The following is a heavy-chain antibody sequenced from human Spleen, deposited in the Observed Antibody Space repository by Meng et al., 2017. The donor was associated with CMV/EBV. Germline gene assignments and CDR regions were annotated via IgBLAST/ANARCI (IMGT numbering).Heavy chain of an antibody. D-gene: IGHD4-23*01. Sequence: SETLSLTCTVSGDSITTYYWSWIRQPPGKGLQWIGYIYYNGGTNYNPSLKSRVTISVDTSKNQFSLKLSSVTAADTAVYYCASIPRNSYSYYGMDVWGQGTTVTVSS. CDR2: IYYNGGT. CDR1: GDSITTYY. J-gene: IGHJ6*02. CDR3: ASIPRNSYSYYGMDV. V-gene: IGHV4-59*01.